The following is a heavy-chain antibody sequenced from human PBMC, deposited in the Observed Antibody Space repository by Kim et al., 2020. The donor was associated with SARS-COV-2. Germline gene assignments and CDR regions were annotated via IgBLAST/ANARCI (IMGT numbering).Heavy chain of an antibody. CDR1: GFTFSTYG. D-gene: IGHD3-10*01. Sequence: GGSLILSCAVSGFTFSTYGMTWVRQAPGKGLEWVSSISGSGAETSYGDSVKGRFTISRDNSRKTVYLHMNSLRAEDTAVYYCAKGGVRGVIIADLDYWGQGTLVTVSP. CDR3: AKGGVRGVIIADLDY. CDR2: ISGSGAET. J-gene: IGHJ4*02. V-gene: IGHV3-23*01.